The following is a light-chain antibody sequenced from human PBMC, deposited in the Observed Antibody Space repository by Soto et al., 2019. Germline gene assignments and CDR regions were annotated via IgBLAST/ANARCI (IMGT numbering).Light chain of an antibody. Sequence: EIVLKQSPGTLSLSPGERATLSCRASQSVSSSYLVWYQQKPGQAPRLLIYGASSRATGIPDRFSGSGSGTDFTLTISRLEPEDFAVYYCQQYGSSPPALTFGGGTKVEIK. J-gene: IGKJ4*01. CDR3: QQYGSSPPALT. CDR1: QSVSSSY. CDR2: GAS. V-gene: IGKV3-20*01.